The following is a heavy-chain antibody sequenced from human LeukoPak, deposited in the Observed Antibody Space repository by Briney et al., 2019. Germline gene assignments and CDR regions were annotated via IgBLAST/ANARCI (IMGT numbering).Heavy chain of an antibody. V-gene: IGHV3-23*01. CDR1: GFIFSSYA. D-gene: IGHD3-22*01. J-gene: IGHJ3*02. CDR3: ARSPYVLYDSSGYRGAFGI. Sequence: PGGSLRLSCAASGFIFSSYAMSWVRQAPGKGLEWVAAISASTGSTYYADSVKGRFTISRDNSKNTLYLQMNSLRAEDTAVYYCARSPYVLYDSSGYRGAFGIWGQGTMVTVSS. CDR2: ISASTGST.